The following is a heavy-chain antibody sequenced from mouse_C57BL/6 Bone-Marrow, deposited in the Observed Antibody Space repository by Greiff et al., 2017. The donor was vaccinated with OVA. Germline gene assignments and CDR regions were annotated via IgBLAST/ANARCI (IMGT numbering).Heavy chain of an antibody. J-gene: IGHJ4*01. Sequence: EVKLVESGGGLVKPGGSLKLSCAASGFTFSSYAMSWVRQTPEKRLEWVATISDGGSYTYYPDNVKGRFTISRDNAKNNLYLQMSHLKSEDTAMYYCARDEGYYYGSSLYAMDYWGQGTSVTVSS. D-gene: IGHD1-1*01. V-gene: IGHV5-4*01. CDR2: ISDGGSYT. CDR1: GFTFSSYA. CDR3: ARDEGYYYGSSLYAMDY.